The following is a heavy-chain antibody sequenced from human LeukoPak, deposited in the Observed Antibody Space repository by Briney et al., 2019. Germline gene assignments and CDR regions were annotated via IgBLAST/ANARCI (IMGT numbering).Heavy chain of an antibody. CDR2: ISYDGSNK. J-gene: IGHJ3*02. CDR3: ARDTVTATHNAFDI. D-gene: IGHD4-17*01. Sequence: GRPLRLSCAASGFTFSSYAMHWVRQAPGKGLEWVAVISYDGSNKYYADSVKGRFTISRDNSKNTLYLQMNSLRAEDTAVYYCARDTVTATHNAFDIWGQGTMVTVSS. CDR1: GFTFSSYA. V-gene: IGHV3-30*04.